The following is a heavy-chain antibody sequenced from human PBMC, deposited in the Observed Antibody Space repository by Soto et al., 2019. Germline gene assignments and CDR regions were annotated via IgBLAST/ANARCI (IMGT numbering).Heavy chain of an antibody. CDR1: GGSFSGYY. D-gene: IGHD6-6*01. CDR2: IDHSGNT. V-gene: IGHV4-34*01. J-gene: IGHJ4*02. Sequence: QVQLQQWGAGLLKPSETLSLSCAVFGGSFSGYYWSWIRQPPGKGLEWIGEIDHSGNTNYNPSLKSRVTISVDTSKNQFSLKVSSVTVADTAVYYCAWRENIAARPHDYWGQGTLVTVSS. CDR3: AWRENIAARPHDY.